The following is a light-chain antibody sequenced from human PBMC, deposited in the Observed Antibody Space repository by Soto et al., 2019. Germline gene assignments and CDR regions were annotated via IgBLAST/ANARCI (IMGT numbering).Light chain of an antibody. CDR2: AVS. Sequence: QSALTQPAAVSGSPGQSITISCTGTSSDVGGYNYVSWYQQHPGKAPKLMIYAVSNRPSGVSNRFSGSKSGNTASLTISGLQAEDEADYYCSSYTSSSTLLFGGGTKLTVL. V-gene: IGLV2-14*01. J-gene: IGLJ2*01. CDR1: SSDVGGYNY. CDR3: SSYTSSSTLL.